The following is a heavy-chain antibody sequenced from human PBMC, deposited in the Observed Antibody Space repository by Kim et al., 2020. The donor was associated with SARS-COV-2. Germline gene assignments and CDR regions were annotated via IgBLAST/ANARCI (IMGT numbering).Heavy chain of an antibody. CDR1: GYTFTSYA. J-gene: IGHJ4*02. D-gene: IGHD5-12*01. V-gene: IGHV1-3*01. Sequence: ASVKVSCKASGYTFTSYAMHWVRQAPGQRLEWMGWINAGNGNTKYSQKFQGRVTITRDTSASTAYMELSSLRSEDTAVYYCASDVGGYSGYEPLDYWGQGTLVTVSA. CDR3: ASDVGGYSGYEPLDY. CDR2: INAGNGNT.